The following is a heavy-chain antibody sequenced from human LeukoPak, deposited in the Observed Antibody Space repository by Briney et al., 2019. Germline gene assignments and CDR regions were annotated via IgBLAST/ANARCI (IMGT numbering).Heavy chain of an antibody. J-gene: IGHJ3*02. CDR1: GYTFTSYY. CDR2: INPSGGST. D-gene: IGHD3-22*01. CDR3: ARDHAITMNAFDI. V-gene: IGHV1-46*01. Sequence: ASVKVSCKASGYTFTSYYMHWVRQAPGQGLEWMGIINPSGGSTGYAQKFQGRVTMTRDMSTSTVYMELSSLRSEDTAVYYCARDHAITMNAFDIWGQGTMVTVSS.